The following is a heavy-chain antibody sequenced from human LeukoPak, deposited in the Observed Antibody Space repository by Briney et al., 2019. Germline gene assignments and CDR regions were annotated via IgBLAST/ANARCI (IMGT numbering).Heavy chain of an antibody. Sequence: GGSLRLSCATSGFTFSDHYMDWVRQAPGKGLEWVARTRTKAKDYTTEYAASVKGRFTVSRDESMHSLYLQMNSLKTEDTAVYYCARGPTVSFNYHYGMDVWGQGTTVTVSS. CDR2: TRTKAKDYTT. CDR3: ARGPTVSFNYHYGMDV. V-gene: IGHV3-72*01. D-gene: IGHD4-17*01. J-gene: IGHJ6*02. CDR1: GFTFSDHY.